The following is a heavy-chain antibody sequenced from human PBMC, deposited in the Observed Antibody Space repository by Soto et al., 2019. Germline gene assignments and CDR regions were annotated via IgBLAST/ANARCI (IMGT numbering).Heavy chain of an antibody. D-gene: IGHD6-19*01. J-gene: IGHJ3*02. V-gene: IGHV6-1*01. Sequence: PSQTLSLTCAISGDSVSSNSAAWNWIRQSPPRGLEWLGRTYYRSKWYNDYAVSVKSRITINPDTSKNQFSLQLNSVTPEDTAVYYCARGGREWLDDAFDIWGQGTMVTVSS. CDR1: GDSVSSNSAA. CDR2: TYYRSKWYN. CDR3: ARGGREWLDDAFDI.